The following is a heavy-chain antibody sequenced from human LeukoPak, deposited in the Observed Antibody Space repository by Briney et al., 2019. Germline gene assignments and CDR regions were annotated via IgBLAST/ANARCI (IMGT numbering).Heavy chain of an antibody. CDR2: IYTSGST. J-gene: IGHJ5*02. V-gene: IGHV4-4*07. Sequence: PSETLSLTCTVSGGSISSYYWSWIRQPAGKGLEWIGRIYTSGSTNYNPSLKSRVTMSVDTSKNQFSLKLSSVTAADTAVYYCARTPRDCSSTSCYFWFDPWGKGALVTVSS. CDR3: ARTPRDCSSTSCYFWFDP. D-gene: IGHD2-2*01. CDR1: GGSISSYY.